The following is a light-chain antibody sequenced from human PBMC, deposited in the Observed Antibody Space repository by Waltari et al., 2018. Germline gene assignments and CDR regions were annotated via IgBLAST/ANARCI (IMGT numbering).Light chain of an antibody. CDR3: QQYGSSLIT. V-gene: IGKV3-20*01. CDR2: GAS. J-gene: IGKJ5*01. Sequence: EIVLTQSPGPLSLSPGSRATLSCRASQSVSSSYLAWYQQKPGQAPRLLIYGASSRATGIPDRFSGSGSGTDFTLTISRLEPEDFAVYYCQQYGSSLITFGQGTRLEIK. CDR1: QSVSSSY.